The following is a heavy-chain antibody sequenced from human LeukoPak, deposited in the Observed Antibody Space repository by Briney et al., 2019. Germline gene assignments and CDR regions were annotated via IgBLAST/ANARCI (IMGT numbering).Heavy chain of an antibody. Sequence: GGSLTLSCAASGFTFSTYAMHGVRQAPGKGLEWVAVISHDGSNKYYADSVKGRFTISRDNSKNTLYLQMNSLRAEDTAVYYCARVVVSSSSDYFDYWGQGTLVTVSS. CDR2: ISHDGSNK. J-gene: IGHJ4*02. D-gene: IGHD6-6*01. CDR1: GFTFSTYA. V-gene: IGHV3-30*04. CDR3: ARVVVSSSSDYFDY.